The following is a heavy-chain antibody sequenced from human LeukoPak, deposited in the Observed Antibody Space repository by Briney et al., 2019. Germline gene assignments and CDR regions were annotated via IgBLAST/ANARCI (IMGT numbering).Heavy chain of an antibody. CDR1: GFTSSSYE. D-gene: IGHD4-17*01. CDR3: AREELTTVTAFDY. Sequence: GGSLRLSCAASGFTSSSYEMNWVRQAPGKGREWFSYISSSGSTIYYADSVKGRFTISRDNAKNSLYLQMNSLRAEDTAVYYCAREELTTVTAFDYWGQGTLVTVSS. V-gene: IGHV3-48*03. J-gene: IGHJ4*02. CDR2: ISSSGSTI.